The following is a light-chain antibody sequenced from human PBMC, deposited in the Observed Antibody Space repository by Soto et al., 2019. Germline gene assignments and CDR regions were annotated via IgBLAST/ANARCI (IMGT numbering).Light chain of an antibody. J-gene: IGKJ2*01. Sequence: DLQMTQSPSSLSASDGDRVTITCRASQTISNYLDWYQQKPGKAPKLLIYAASSSQSGVPSRFSGSGSGTAFTLTISSLQPEDVATYYCQQSISTPTFGQGTKVEIK. CDR3: QQSISTPT. CDR1: QTISNY. CDR2: AAS. V-gene: IGKV1-39*01.